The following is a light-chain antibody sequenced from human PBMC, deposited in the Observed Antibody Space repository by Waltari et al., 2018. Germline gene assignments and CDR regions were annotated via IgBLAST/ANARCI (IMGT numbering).Light chain of an antibody. J-gene: IGLJ2*01. Sequence: QSVLTPPPSASGAPGQRVTISCSGSSSNIGKNSVNWYQQLPGTAPKLLIYRNYQRPSGVPDRFSGSKSGTSASLAISGLRSEDEADYYCAGWDDSLSVVFGGGTKLTVL. CDR2: RNY. CDR3: AGWDDSLSVV. CDR1: SSNIGKNS. V-gene: IGLV1-47*01.